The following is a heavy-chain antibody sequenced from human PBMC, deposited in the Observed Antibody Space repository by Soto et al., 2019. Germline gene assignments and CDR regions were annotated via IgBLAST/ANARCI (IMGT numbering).Heavy chain of an antibody. J-gene: IGHJ4*02. CDR3: ASDSWWLATTTTYYFDY. Sequence: GGSLRLSCAASGFTFSSYAMHWVRQAPGKGLEWVAVISYDGSNKYYADSVKGRFTISRDNSKNTLYLQMNSLRAEDTAVYYCASDSWWLATTTTYYFDYWGQGTLVTVSS. D-gene: IGHD6-19*01. V-gene: IGHV3-30-3*01. CDR2: ISYDGSNK. CDR1: GFTFSSYA.